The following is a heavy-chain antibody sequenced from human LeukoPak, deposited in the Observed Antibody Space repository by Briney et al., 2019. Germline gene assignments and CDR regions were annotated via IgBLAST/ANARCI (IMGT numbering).Heavy chain of an antibody. V-gene: IGHV3-7*01. CDR2: IKQDGSEK. CDR3: ASQHDYGDYGDFDY. D-gene: IGHD4-17*01. J-gene: IGHJ4*02. CDR1: X. Sequence: XMXWXXXXPXKGREWVANIKQDGSEKYYVDSVKGRFTISRDNAKNSLYLQMNSLRAEDTAVYYCASQHDYGDYGDFDYWGQGTLVTVSS.